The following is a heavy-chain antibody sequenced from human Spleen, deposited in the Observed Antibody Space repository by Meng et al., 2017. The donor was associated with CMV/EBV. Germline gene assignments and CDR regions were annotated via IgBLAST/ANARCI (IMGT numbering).Heavy chain of an antibody. CDR1: GGSISSSSYY. Sequence: SETLSLTGTVSGGSISSSSYYWGWIRQPPGKGLEWIGSIYYSGSTYYNPSLKSRVTISVDTSKNQFSLKLSSVTAADTAVYYCARQLFGYYDSSGYYYREHAFDIWGQGTMVTVSS. CDR3: ARQLFGYYDSSGYYYREHAFDI. CDR2: IYYSGST. V-gene: IGHV4-39*01. D-gene: IGHD3-22*01. J-gene: IGHJ3*02.